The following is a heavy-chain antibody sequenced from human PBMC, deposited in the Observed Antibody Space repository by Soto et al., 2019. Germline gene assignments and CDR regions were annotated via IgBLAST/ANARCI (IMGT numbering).Heavy chain of an antibody. Sequence: QVQLQESGPGLVKPSGTLSLSCAVSGGSISSSHWWTWVRQPPGKGLEWIGEIYHSGRTNYNPSLKSRVTISVDTSRNRFSRNLSSVPAAATAVYYCASSGGGEDYWGQGILVTVSS. V-gene: IGHV4-4*02. D-gene: IGHD3-16*01. J-gene: IGHJ4*02. CDR2: IYHSGRT. CDR3: ASSGGGEDY. CDR1: GGSISSSHW.